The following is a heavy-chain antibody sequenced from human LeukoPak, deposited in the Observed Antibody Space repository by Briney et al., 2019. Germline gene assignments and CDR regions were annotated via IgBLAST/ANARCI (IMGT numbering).Heavy chain of an antibody. V-gene: IGHV4-38-2*02. CDR2: LHHSGST. CDR1: GYSISAYSISAGSY. CDR3: ARDGPGPREERFNY. Sequence: SETLSLTCAVSGYSISAYSISAGSYWGWIRQPPGKGLEWIASLHHSGSTYYHPSFKSRITISLDTSKNQLSLRLSSVTAADTAVYYCARDGPGPREERFNYWGQGTLVTVSS. J-gene: IGHJ4*02.